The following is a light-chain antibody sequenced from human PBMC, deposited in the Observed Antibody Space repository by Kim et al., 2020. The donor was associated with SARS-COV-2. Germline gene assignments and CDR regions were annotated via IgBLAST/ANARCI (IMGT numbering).Light chain of an antibody. J-gene: IGKJ2*01. CDR3: LQTYTVPRT. CDR2: AAY. V-gene: IGKV1-39*01. Sequence: DIQMTQSPSSLSASIGDRVTITCRASQTVSRHLSWYQQRPGEAPNLLIYAAYTLHDGVPSRFSGGGSGTDFTLTISSLQPEDFATYYCLQTYTVPRTFGQGTKVDIK. CDR1: QTVSRH.